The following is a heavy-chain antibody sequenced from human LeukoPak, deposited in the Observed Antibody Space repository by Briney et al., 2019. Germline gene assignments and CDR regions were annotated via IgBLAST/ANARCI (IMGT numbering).Heavy chain of an antibody. D-gene: IGHD3-3*01. CDR3: AKRGLSHLYDVPPPFDY. CDR2: ISGSGGST. Sequence: GASLRLSCAASGFTFSSYAMSWVRQAPGKGLEWVSAISGSGGSTYYADSVKGRFTISRDNSKNTLYLQMNSLRAEDTAVYYCAKRGLSHLYDVPPPFDYWGQGTLVTVSS. CDR1: GFTFSSYA. V-gene: IGHV3-23*01. J-gene: IGHJ4*02.